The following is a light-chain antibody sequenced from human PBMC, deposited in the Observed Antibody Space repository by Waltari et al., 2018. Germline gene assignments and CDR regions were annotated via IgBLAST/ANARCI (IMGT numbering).Light chain of an antibody. CDR2: GNS. CDR1: SSNIGAGYD. CDR3: QSYDSSLSGWVV. J-gene: IGLJ2*01. V-gene: IGLV1-40*01. Sequence: QSVLTQPPSVSGAPGQRVTISCTGRSSNIGAGYDVHWYQQLPGTAPKLLIHGNSNRPSGVPDRFSGSKSGTSASLAITGLQAEDEADYYCQSYDSSLSGWVVFGGGTKLTVL.